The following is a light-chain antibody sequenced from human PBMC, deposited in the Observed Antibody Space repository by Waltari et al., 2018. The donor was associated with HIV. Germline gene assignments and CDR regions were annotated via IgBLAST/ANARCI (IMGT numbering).Light chain of an antibody. Sequence: DIQMTQSPSSLSASVGDSVTITCRSSQDNANYLNWYQQKLGEAPKLLIHATSTLQAGVPSRFSGGGSGSLFTLTISSLQPEDFATYYCQQSYTTPSWTFGQGTKLEVK. CDR3: QQSYTTPSWT. CDR2: ATS. CDR1: QDNANY. V-gene: IGKV1-39*01. J-gene: IGKJ1*01.